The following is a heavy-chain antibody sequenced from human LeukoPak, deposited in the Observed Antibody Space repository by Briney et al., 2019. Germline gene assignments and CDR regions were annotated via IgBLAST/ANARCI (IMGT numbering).Heavy chain of an antibody. CDR1: GYTFTDYG. Sequence: ASVKVSCKVSGYTFTDYGMHWVGQAPGQALEWMGWINAGNGNTKYSEKFQGRVTIIRDTSASTVYMELSSLRSEDTAVYYCARVYDYGSAHGMDVRGQGTTVIVSS. CDR3: ARVYDYGSAHGMDV. D-gene: IGHD3-10*01. CDR2: INAGNGNT. J-gene: IGHJ6*02. V-gene: IGHV1-3*01.